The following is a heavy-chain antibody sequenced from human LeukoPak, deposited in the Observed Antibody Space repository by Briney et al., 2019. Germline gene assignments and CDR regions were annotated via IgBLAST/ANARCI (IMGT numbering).Heavy chain of an antibody. J-gene: IGHJ4*02. CDR2: ISGSGNTI. Sequence: GGSLRLSCAASGFTFSDYYMSWIRQAPGKGLEWVSYISGSGNTIYYADSVKGRFTISRDNAKNSVYLHMNSLRADDTAVYYCVTDVGQLWSPDNWGQGTLVAVSS. D-gene: IGHD5-18*01. CDR3: VTDVGQLWSPDN. CDR1: GFTFSDYY. V-gene: IGHV3-11*01.